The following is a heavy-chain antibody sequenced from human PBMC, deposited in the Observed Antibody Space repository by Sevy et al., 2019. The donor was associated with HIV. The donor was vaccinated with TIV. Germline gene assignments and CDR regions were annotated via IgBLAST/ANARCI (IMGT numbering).Heavy chain of an antibody. CDR3: ARSVYGSGIYLNDY. D-gene: IGHD3-10*01. V-gene: IGHV1-2*02. CDR2: GDPNSGGT. CDR1: GYMFTGYY. J-gene: IGHJ4*02. Sequence: SSVKVSCKASGYMFTGYYVHWVRQAPGQGLEWMGWGDPNSGGTNYGQKFQGRVTMTSDTSISTAYMELSGLRSDDTDVSYCARSVYGSGIYLNDYWGQGTLVTVSS.